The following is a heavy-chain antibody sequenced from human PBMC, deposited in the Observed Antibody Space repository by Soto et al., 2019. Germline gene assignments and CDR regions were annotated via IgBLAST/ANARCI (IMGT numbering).Heavy chain of an antibody. Sequence: PSETLSLTCTVSGGSISSYYWSWIRQPPGKGLEWIGYIYYSGSTNYNPSLKSRVTISVDTSKNQFSLKLSSVTAADTAAYYCARLGRRRDYYDSSGPPYAFDIWGQGTMVTVSS. CDR1: GGSISSYY. J-gene: IGHJ3*02. V-gene: IGHV4-59*08. CDR3: ARLGRRRDYYDSSGPPYAFDI. D-gene: IGHD3-22*01. CDR2: IYYSGST.